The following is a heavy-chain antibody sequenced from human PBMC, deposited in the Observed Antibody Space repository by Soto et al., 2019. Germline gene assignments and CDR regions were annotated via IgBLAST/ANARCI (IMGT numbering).Heavy chain of an antibody. D-gene: IGHD2-15*01. CDR1: GFTFNDYN. CDR2: ITTGGSSI. Sequence: QVQLVESGGGLVRPGGSLRLSCEASGFTFNDYNMNWIRQAPGKGLEWVSYITTGGSSIYYADSVKGRFTISRDNARNSLYLQRNSLRGEDTAVYYCARAATAYYYGMDVWGRGTTVTVSS. V-gene: IGHV3-11*01. CDR3: ARAATAYYYGMDV. J-gene: IGHJ6*02.